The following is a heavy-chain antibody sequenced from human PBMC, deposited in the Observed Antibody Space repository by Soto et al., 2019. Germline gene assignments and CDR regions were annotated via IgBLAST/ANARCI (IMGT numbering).Heavy chain of an antibody. CDR3: AREGDGSGFFSDF. Sequence: EVQLVESGGGLVQPGGPLRLSCVASGFTFSDYNMNWVRQAPGKGLEWVSFISGRSNTIYYADSVKGRFTISRDNAKNPLYLLMNSLRAEDTAVYYCAREGDGSGFFSDFWGQGTLVTVSS. J-gene: IGHJ4*02. CDR1: GFTFSDYN. V-gene: IGHV3-48*01. D-gene: IGHD3-22*01. CDR2: ISGRSNTI.